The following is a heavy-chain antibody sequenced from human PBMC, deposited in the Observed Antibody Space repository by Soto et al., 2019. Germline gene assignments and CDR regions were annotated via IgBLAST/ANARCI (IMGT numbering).Heavy chain of an antibody. CDR2: INAGNINT. V-gene: IGHV1-3*01. CDR3: ARGEGYSYGKPYYYYGMDV. CDR1: GNTFTTYA. J-gene: IGHJ6*02. D-gene: IGHD5-18*01. Sequence: ASVKVSCKASGNTFTTYAVHWVRQAPGQRLEWMGWINAGNINTKYSQKFQGRVTITGDTSASTAYMELSSLRSEDTAVYYCARGEGYSYGKPYYYYGMDVWGQGTTVTVSS.